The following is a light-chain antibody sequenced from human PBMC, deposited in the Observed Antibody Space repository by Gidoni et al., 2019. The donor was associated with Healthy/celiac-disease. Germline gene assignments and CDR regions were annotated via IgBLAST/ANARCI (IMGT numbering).Light chain of an antibody. CDR1: QSISSY. Sequence: DIQMTQSPSSLSASVVDRVTITCRASQSISSYLNWYQHKPGKDPKLLIYAASSLQSGVPSRFSGSGSGTDFTLTISSLQPEDFAIYYCQQSYSTPYTFGQGTKLEIK. CDR3: QQSYSTPYT. V-gene: IGKV1-39*01. J-gene: IGKJ2*01. CDR2: AAS.